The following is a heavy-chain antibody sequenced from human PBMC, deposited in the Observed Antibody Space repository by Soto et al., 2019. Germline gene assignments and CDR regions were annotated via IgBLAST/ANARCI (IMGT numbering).Heavy chain of an antibody. Sequence: PGGSLRLSCAASGFTFSSYAMHWVRQAPGKGLEWVAVISYDGSNKYYADSVKGRFTISRDNSKNTLYLQMNSLRAEDTAVYYCARGVVVILYYFDYWGQGTLVTVSS. D-gene: IGHD3-22*01. CDR1: GFTFSSYA. CDR3: ARGVVVILYYFDY. J-gene: IGHJ4*02. CDR2: ISYDGSNK. V-gene: IGHV3-30-3*01.